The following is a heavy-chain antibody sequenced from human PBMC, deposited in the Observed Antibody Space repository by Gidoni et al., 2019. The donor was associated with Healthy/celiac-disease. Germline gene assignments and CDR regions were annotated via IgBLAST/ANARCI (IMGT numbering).Heavy chain of an antibody. J-gene: IGHJ3*02. Sequence: QVQLEQSGAAVKNPGSSVKVSCKAPGGTFSRYAISWVRQAPGQGLEWMGGITPIFGTATYTQKFQGRVTITADESTSTAYMELSSLRSEDTAVYYCARSYYDILTGSPNDAFDIWGQGTMVTVSS. CDR1: GGTFSRYA. CDR2: ITPIFGTA. V-gene: IGHV1-69*01. CDR3: ARSYYDILTGSPNDAFDI. D-gene: IGHD3-9*01.